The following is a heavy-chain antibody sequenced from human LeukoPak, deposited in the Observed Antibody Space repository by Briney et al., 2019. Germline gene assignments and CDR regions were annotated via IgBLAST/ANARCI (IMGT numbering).Heavy chain of an antibody. Sequence: GGSLRLSCAASGFTFSSYSMSWVRQAPRKGLEWDSYISSSSSSTYYADSVKGRFTISRDNAKDSLYLQMNSLRAEDTAVYYCARLYSALPGFDYWGQGTLVTVSS. V-gene: IGHV3-48*01. J-gene: IGHJ4*02. D-gene: IGHD6-13*01. CDR3: ARLYSALPGFDY. CDR2: ISSSSSST. CDR1: GFTFSSYS.